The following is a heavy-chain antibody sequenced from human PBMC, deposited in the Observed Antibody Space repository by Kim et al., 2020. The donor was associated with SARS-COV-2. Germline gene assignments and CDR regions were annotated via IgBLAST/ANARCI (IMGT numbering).Heavy chain of an antibody. CDR2: NLDGSQK. Sequence: NLDGSQKYYVDSVKGRFTISRDNAKNSLYLQMNSLRAEDTAVYYCAKDLYWGQGTLVTVSS. V-gene: IGHV3-7*01. CDR3: AKDLY. J-gene: IGHJ4*02.